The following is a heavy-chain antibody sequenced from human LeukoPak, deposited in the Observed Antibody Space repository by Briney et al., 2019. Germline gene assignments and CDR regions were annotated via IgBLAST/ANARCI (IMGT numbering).Heavy chain of an antibody. J-gene: IGHJ5*02. CDR3: ARQCLSSRLFDP. V-gene: IGHV1-2*02. D-gene: IGHD5/OR15-5a*01. Sequence: ASVNVSCRASGYTFTVYYMHWVRQAPGQGLEWMGWINPNSGGTNYAQKFQGRVTMTRDTSISTAYMELSRLRSDDTAVYYCARQCLSSRLFDPWGQGTLVTVSS. CDR1: GYTFTVYY. CDR2: INPNSGGT.